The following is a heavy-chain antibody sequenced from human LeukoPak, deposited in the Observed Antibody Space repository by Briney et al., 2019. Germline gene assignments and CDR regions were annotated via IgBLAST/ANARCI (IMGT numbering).Heavy chain of an antibody. V-gene: IGHV4-59*01. CDR2: IYYSGST. J-gene: IGHJ4*02. CDR3: ARLVGATRPFDY. Sequence: SETLSLTCTVSGGSISSYYWSWIRQPPGKGLEWVGYIYYSGSTNYNPSLKSRVTISVDTSKNQFSLKLSSVTAADTAVYYCARLVGATRPFDYWGQGTLVTVSS. CDR1: GGSISSYY. D-gene: IGHD1-26*01.